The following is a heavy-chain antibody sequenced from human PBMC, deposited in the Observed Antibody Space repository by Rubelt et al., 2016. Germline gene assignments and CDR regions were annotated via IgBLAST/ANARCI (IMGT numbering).Heavy chain of an antibody. V-gene: IGHV3-30*02. CDR1: GFTFGHYG. CDR3: SKDRDSTSFSSACDI. Sequence: QVQLVESGGGVVQPGGSLRISCAASGFTFGHYGIHWVRQAPGKGLEWVVFIRFDERHQHYADSVKGRFTISSDNSKNKVFLQMNSLKPEDTAGYVWSKDRDSTSFSSACDIWGHGTMVTVSS. J-gene: IGHJ3*02. CDR2: IRFDERHQ. D-gene: IGHD2-2*01.